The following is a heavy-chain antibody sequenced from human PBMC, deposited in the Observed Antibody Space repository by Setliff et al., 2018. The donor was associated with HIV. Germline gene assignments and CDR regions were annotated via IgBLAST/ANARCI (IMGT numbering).Heavy chain of an antibody. J-gene: IGHJ4*02. Sequence: ASVKVSCKASGYTFTSYGISWVRQAPGQGLEWMGWISAYNGNTNYAQKLQGRVTMTTDTSTSTAFMELRSLRSDDTAVYYCAREGIERYQYYNFWSGYYTPDYWGQGTLVTVSS. CDR1: GYTFTSYG. D-gene: IGHD3-3*01. CDR3: AREGIERYQYYNFWSGYYTPDY. CDR2: ISAYNGNT. V-gene: IGHV1-18*01.